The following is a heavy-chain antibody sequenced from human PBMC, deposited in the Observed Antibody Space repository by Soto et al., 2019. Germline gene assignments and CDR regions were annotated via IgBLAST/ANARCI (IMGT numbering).Heavy chain of an antibody. D-gene: IGHD2-21*01. J-gene: IGHJ5*02. CDR2: MSPDSGTT. V-gene: IGHV1-8*01. CDR3: SRGRPTPVVPSAVRRGANWFGR. CDR1: VYTSTTYD. Sequence: SLNDASKASVYTSTTYDLIWGRQAAEQAPEWVGGMSPDSGTTCYVQKFQVRVTMPRETSMTTAYLQLTSPKSEDTAVHYCSRGRPTPVVPSAVRRGANWFGRWGQGPLVAVSS.